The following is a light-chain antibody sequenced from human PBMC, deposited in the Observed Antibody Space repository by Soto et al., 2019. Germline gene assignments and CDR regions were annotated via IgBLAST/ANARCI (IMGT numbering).Light chain of an antibody. J-gene: IGLJ1*01. CDR1: SSDVGSYNL. CDR3: CSYAGSSTLV. CDR2: DVS. Sequence: QSVLTQPASVSGSPGQSITISCTGTSSDVGSYNLVSWYQHHPGKAPKLIIYDVSKRPSGVSNRFSGSKSGNTASLTISGLQAEDEAYYYCCSYAGSSTLVFGTGTKLTVL. V-gene: IGLV2-23*02.